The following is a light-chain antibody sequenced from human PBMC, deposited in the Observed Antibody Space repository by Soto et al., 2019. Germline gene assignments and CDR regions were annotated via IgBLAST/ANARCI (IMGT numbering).Light chain of an antibody. Sequence: EIVLTPSPGTLSLSPGERATLSCRASQSVSSSFLAWYQQKPGQAPRLLIYGASTRATGIADRFSGSGSGTDFTLTISRLEPEDFAVYYCQQYVTSPWAFGQGTKVAIE. J-gene: IGKJ1*01. CDR3: QQYVTSPWA. CDR2: GAS. CDR1: QSVSSSF. V-gene: IGKV3-20*01.